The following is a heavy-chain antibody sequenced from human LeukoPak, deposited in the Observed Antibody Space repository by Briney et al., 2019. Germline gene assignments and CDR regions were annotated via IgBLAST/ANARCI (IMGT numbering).Heavy chain of an antibody. V-gene: IGHV4-30-2*01. Sequence: SQILSLTCAVSGGSISSGGYSWTWLRQPPGKGLEWIGYIYHSGSTYYKPSLKSRITIPVDRSKNQFSLKLTSVTAADTAVYYCAREDDTGNWFDPWGQGTLVTVSS. CDR3: AREDDTGNWFDP. CDR2: IYHSGST. CDR1: GGSISSGGYS. J-gene: IGHJ5*02. D-gene: IGHD7-27*01.